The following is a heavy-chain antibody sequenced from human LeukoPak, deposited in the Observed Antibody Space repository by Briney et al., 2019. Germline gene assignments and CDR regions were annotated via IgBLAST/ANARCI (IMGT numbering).Heavy chain of an antibody. Sequence: PSETLSLTRAVYGGSLSGYYWSWIRQPPRKGLEWIGEINHSGSTNYNPSLKSRVTISVDTSKNQFSLKLSSVTAADTAVYYCARAIAVAGRLFDYWGQGTLVTVSS. CDR2: INHSGST. CDR1: GGSLSGYY. D-gene: IGHD6-19*01. V-gene: IGHV4-34*01. CDR3: ARAIAVAGRLFDY. J-gene: IGHJ4*02.